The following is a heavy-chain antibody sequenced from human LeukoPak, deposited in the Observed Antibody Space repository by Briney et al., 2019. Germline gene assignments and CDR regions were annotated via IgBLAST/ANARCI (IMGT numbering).Heavy chain of an antibody. J-gene: IGHJ4*02. V-gene: IGHV5-51*01. Sequence: GESLKISCKGSGYSFTSYWIGWVRQMPGKGLEWMGIIYPGDSDTGYSPSFQGQVTISADKSISTAYLQWSSLKASDTAMYYCARRAHYDFWSGSYYFDYWGQGTLVTVSS. D-gene: IGHD3-3*01. CDR1: GYSFTSYW. CDR2: IYPGDSDT. CDR3: ARRAHYDFWSGSYYFDY.